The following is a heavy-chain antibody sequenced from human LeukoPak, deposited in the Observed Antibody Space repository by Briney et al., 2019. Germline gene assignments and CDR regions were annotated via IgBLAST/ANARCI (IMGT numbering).Heavy chain of an antibody. J-gene: IGHJ4*02. CDR1: GFSLSTYA. CDR3: AKDGFDYYDSSGYYYFNY. V-gene: IGHV3-23*01. D-gene: IGHD3-22*01. CDR2: ISGSGGST. Sequence: GALRLSCAASGFSLSTYAMRWVRPASGKGVEWVSAISGSGGSTYYADSVKGRFTISRDNSKNTLYLQMNSLRAEDTAVYYCAKDGFDYYDSSGYYYFNYWGQGTLVTVSS.